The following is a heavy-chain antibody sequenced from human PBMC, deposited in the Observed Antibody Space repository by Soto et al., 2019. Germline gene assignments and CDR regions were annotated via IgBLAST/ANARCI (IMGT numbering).Heavy chain of an antibody. CDR3: AKVPSSSRTYGVDS. CDR2: ISGSGGST. CDR1: GFTFRNYA. Sequence: GGSLRLSCAASGFTFRNYAMSWVRQAPGRGLEWVSSISGSGGSTYYADSVKGRFTISRDNSENTLYLQMSSLRAEDTAVYYCAKVPSSSRTYGVDSWGQGTLVTVSS. V-gene: IGHV3-23*01. J-gene: IGHJ4*02. D-gene: IGHD6-13*01.